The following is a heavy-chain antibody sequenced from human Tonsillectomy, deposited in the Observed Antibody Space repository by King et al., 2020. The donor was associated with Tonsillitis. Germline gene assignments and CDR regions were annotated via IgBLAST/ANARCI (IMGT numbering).Heavy chain of an antibody. CDR2: ISTSGGNT. Sequence: VQLVESGGGLVQPGGSLRLSCAASGFTFSSYAMSWVRQAPGKGLEWVSGISTSGGNTYYADSVKGRFTISRDNSKNTLYLQMNSLRAEDTAVYYCAKVRFGGWEYYFDYWGQGTLVTVSS. D-gene: IGHD6-19*01. V-gene: IGHV3-23*04. J-gene: IGHJ4*02. CDR3: AKVRFGGWEYYFDY. CDR1: GFTFSSYA.